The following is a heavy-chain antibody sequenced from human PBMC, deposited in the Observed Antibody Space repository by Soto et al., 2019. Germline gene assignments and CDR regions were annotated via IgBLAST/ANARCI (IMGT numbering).Heavy chain of an antibody. D-gene: IGHD1-1*01. J-gene: IGHJ5*02. CDR3: AHRPKTGTTDWFDP. CDR2: IYWDDDK. CDR1: GFSLSTSGVG. V-gene: IGHV2-5*02. Sequence: QITLKESGPTLVKPTQTLTLTCTFSGFSLSTSGVGVGWIRQPPGKALEWLALIYWDDDKRYSPSLKSRLTITKDTSKNQVVLTMTNMDPVDTATYYCAHRPKTGTTDWFDPWGQGTLVTVSS.